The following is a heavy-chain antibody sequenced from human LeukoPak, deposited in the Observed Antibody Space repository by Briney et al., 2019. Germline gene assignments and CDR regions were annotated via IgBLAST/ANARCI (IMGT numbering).Heavy chain of an antibody. D-gene: IGHD3-16*02. Sequence: SGTLSLTCTVSGGSISSGDYYWSWIRQPPGKGLEWIGYIYYSGTTYYNPSLKSRVTISVDTSKNQFSLKLSSVTAADTAVYYCARDGAANYDYVWGSYRQGYMDVWGKGTTVTVSS. CDR3: ARDGAANYDYVWGSYRQGYMDV. V-gene: IGHV4-30-4*02. J-gene: IGHJ6*03. CDR1: GGSISSGDYY. CDR2: IYYSGTT.